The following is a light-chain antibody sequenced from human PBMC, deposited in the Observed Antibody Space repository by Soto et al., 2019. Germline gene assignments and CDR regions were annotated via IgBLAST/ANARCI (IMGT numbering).Light chain of an antibody. CDR3: QQGSNWPLT. CDR2: DAS. V-gene: IGKV3-11*01. Sequence: EIVLTQSPATLSLSPGERATLSCRASQSVNSYLAWYQQKPGQARRLLIYDASNRATGIPARFSGSGSGTDFTLTISSLEPEDFAVYYCQQGSNWPLTFGGGTKVEIK. J-gene: IGKJ4*01. CDR1: QSVNSY.